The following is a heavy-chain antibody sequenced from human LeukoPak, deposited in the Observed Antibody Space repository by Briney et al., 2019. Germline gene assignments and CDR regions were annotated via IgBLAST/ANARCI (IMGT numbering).Heavy chain of an antibody. Sequence: GGSLRLSCAPSGFTFSDYYMSWIRQAPGKGLEWVSYISSSGSTIYYADSVKGRFTISRDNAKNSLYLQMNSLKTEDTAVYYCTTGGTTVDTDYWGQGTLVTVSS. V-gene: IGHV3-11*01. CDR2: ISSSGSTI. CDR1: GFTFSDYY. CDR3: TTGGTTVDTDY. J-gene: IGHJ4*02. D-gene: IGHD4-23*01.